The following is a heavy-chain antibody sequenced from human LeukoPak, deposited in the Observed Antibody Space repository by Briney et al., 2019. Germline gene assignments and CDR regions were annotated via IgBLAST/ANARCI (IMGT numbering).Heavy chain of an antibody. CDR1: GYTFTSYG. V-gene: IGHV1-18*01. CDR2: ISAYNGNT. D-gene: IGHD2-15*01. J-gene: IGHJ4*02. Sequence: ASVKVSFKSSGYTFTSYGISWVRQAPGQGLEWMGWISAYNGNTNYAQKLQGRVTMTTDTSTSTAYMELRSLRSDDTAVYYCARDGNYCSGGSCYSDYWGQGTLVTVSS. CDR3: ARDGNYCSGGSCYSDY.